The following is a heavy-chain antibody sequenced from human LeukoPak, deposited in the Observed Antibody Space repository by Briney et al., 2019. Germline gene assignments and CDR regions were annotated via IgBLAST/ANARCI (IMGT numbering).Heavy chain of an antibody. J-gene: IGHJ4*02. D-gene: IGHD1-26*01. CDR3: TTILKWELRYYFDI. Sequence: GALRLSCATSGFTFTSYAMSWVRQVPGKGLEWVGRIRPKTDAEATDYAAPVKGRFTVSRDDSKSTLYLQMNSLKTEDTAVYYCTTILKWELRYYFDIWGQGTLVTVSS. CDR2: IRPKTDAEAT. V-gene: IGHV3-15*01. CDR1: GFTFTSYA.